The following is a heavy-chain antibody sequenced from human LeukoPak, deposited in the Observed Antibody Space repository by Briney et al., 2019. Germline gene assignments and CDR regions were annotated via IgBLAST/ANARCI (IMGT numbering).Heavy chain of an antibody. V-gene: IGHV4-34*01. D-gene: IGHD3-10*01. CDR3: ARGREYYGSGSYRYFDY. CDR2: INHSGST. CDR1: GGSFSGYY. J-gene: IGHJ4*02. Sequence: SETLSLTCAVYGGSFSGYYWSWIRQPPGKGLEWIGEINHSGSTNYNPSLKSRVTISVDTSKNQFPLKLSSVTAADTAVYYCARGREYYGSGSYRYFDYWGQGTLVTVSS.